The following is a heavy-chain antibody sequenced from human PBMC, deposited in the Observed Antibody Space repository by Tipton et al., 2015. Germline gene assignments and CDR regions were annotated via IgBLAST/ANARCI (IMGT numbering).Heavy chain of an antibody. Sequence: QLVQSGPEVKKPGSSVKVSCKTSGVTFTNYIFTWVRQAPGQGLEWMGGIIPIFGTAKYTEKFRGRLTITADESTSTVYMDLRSLRSDDTAVYYCARLRGGGAHNPFDYWGQGTLVTVSS. D-gene: IGHD3-16*01. CDR1: GVTFTNYI. CDR3: ARLRGGGAHNPFDY. J-gene: IGHJ4*02. V-gene: IGHV1-69*01. CDR2: IIPIFGTA.